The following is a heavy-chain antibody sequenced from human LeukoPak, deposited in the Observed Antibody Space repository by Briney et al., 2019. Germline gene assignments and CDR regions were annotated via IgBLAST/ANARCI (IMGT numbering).Heavy chain of an antibody. CDR1: GFTFSSHA. J-gene: IGHJ4*02. V-gene: IGHV3-23*01. CDR3: AKAGGTGTPLADYYFDY. CDR2: ISGSGGST. D-gene: IGHD1-7*01. Sequence: PGGSLRLSCAASGFTFSSHAMSWVRQAPGKGLEWVSAISGSGGSTYYADSVKGRFTISRDNSKNTLYLQMNSLRAEDTAVYYCAKAGGTGTPLADYYFDYWGQGTLVTVSS.